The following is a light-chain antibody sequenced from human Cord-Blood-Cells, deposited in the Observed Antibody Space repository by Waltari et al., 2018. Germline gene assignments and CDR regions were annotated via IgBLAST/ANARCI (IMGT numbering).Light chain of an antibody. CDR1: RVRSYY. CDR2: GKK. V-gene: IGLV3-19*01. Sequence: SSELTQDPAVSVALLLTVRITCHVVRVRSYYSSWYHQKPGKATVLVIYGKKHRPSGIPDRFSGSSSGNTASLTITGTQAEDEADYYCNSRDSSGIHVVFGGGTKLTLL. CDR3: NSRDSSGIHVV. J-gene: IGLJ2*01.